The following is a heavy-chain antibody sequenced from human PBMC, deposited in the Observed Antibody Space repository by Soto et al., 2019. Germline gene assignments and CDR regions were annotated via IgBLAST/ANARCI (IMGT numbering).Heavy chain of an antibody. CDR1: GYTFTSYY. CDR3: ARGVIVATITDAFDI. D-gene: IGHD5-12*01. Sequence: QVQLVQSGAEVKKPGASVKVSCKASGYTFTSYYMHWVRQAPGQGLEWMGIINPSGGSTSYAQKFQGRVTMTRDTSTSTVYMELSSLRSEDTAVYYCARGVIVATITDAFDIWGQGTMVTVSS. CDR2: INPSGGST. J-gene: IGHJ3*02. V-gene: IGHV1-46*03.